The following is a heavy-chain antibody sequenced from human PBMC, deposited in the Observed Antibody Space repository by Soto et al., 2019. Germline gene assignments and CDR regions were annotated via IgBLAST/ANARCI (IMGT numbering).Heavy chain of an antibody. Sequence: PGGSLRLSCAASGFIFSNFGMHWVRHAPCKGLEWVAVIWYDGSNKNYADSVKGRFTISRDNSKNTLYLQMNSLRAEDTAVYYCARKLNMRNDYFDSWGQGTLVTVSS. CDR3: ARKLNMRNDYFDS. CDR1: GFIFSNFG. CDR2: IWYDGSNK. V-gene: IGHV3-33*01. J-gene: IGHJ4*02.